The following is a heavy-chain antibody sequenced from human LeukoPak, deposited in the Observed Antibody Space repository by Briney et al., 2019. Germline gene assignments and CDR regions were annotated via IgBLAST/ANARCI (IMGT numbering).Heavy chain of an antibody. CDR1: GYTFTSYD. CDR2: MNPNSGNT. V-gene: IGHV1-8*03. D-gene: IGHD1-26*01. CDR3: ARTQSQGGGYDPPDYYYYYMDV. J-gene: IGHJ6*03. Sequence: ASVKVSCKASGYTFTSYDTNWVRQATGQGLEWMGWMNPNSGNTGYAQKFQGRVTITRNTSISTAYMELSSLRSEDTAVYYCARTQSQGGGYDPPDYYYYYMDVWGKGTTVTVSS.